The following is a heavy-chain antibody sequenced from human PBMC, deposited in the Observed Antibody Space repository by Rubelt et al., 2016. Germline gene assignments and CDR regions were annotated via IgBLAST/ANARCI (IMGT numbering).Heavy chain of an antibody. CDR1: TFTSYG. D-gene: IGHD3-3*02. Sequence: TFTSYGITWVRQAPGQGLEWMGWISAYTGNTNYAQKFQGRVTMTTDTSTTTAYLELRCLRSYDTAVYYLAREISLTVWGQGTLVTVSS. V-gene: IGHV1-18*01. J-gene: IGHJ4*02. CDR3: AREISLTV. CDR2: ISAYTGNT.